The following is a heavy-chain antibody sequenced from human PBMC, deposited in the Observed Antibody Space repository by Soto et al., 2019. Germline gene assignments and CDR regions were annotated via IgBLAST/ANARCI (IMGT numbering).Heavy chain of an antibody. CDR1: GDSLISTHNY. Sequence: QVKLQESGPRLVKPSQTLSLTCTVSGDSLISTHNYWAWLRHLPGKGLELLGYIYYTGGTYFNPSLRSRLSMAADTSPNPCSLNLSSVTVAAMSGLYGASEGHLREKYNWFDLWGQGTLVTVSS. J-gene: IGHJ5*02. CDR3: ASEGHLREKYNWFDL. V-gene: IGHV4-31*03. CDR2: IYYTGGT.